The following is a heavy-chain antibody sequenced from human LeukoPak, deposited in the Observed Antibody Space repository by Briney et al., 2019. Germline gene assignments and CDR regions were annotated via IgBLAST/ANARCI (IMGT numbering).Heavy chain of an antibody. CDR3: ARVHSSSWYGIDY. D-gene: IGHD6-13*01. V-gene: IGHV1-2*02. CDR1: GYTFTGYY. CDR2: INPNSGGT. J-gene: IGHJ4*02. Sequence: ASVKVSCKASGYTFTGYYMHWVRQAPGQGLEWMGWINPNSGGTNYAQKFQGRVTMTRDTSISTAYMELSRLRSDDTAVYYCARVHSSSWYGIDYWGQGNLVTVSS.